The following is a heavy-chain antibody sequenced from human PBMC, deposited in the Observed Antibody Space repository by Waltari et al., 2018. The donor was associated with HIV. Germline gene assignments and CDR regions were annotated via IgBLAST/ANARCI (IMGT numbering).Heavy chain of an antibody. CDR3: ARLSETGGITFGSAFDI. Sequence: QVQLMQSGAEVKKPGASVKVSCEASGYTFTDYDVHWVRQAPGQGLEWMGRINPNSGGTNYAQKFQGSVTMTRDTSIRTAYMELSRLTPDDTAVYYCARLSETGGITFGSAFDIWGQGTMVTASS. V-gene: IGHV1-2*04. J-gene: IGHJ3*02. D-gene: IGHD2-8*02. CDR2: INPNSGGT. CDR1: GYTFTDYD.